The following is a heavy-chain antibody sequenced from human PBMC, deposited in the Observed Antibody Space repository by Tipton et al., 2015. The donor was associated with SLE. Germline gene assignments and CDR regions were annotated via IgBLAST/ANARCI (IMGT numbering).Heavy chain of an antibody. D-gene: IGHD3-3*01. CDR2: IYSSGDR. J-gene: IGHJ3*02. V-gene: IGHV4-4*07. CDR3: ARALEHHSLDI. Sequence: TLSLTCTVSGGAIRFAYWSWIRQSAGRGLEWFGRIYSSGDRDYNPSLRSRVTISVETSKSQVSLKLTSVTAADTATYYCARALEHHSLDIWGPGTHVTVSS. CDR1: GGAIRFAY.